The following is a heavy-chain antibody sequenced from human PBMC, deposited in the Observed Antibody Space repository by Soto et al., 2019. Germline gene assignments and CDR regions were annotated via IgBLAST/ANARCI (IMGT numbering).Heavy chain of an antibody. CDR1: GGSISSSNW. D-gene: IGHD2-21*02. J-gene: IGHJ6*02. Sequence: LSLTCAVSGGSISSSNWWSWVRQPPGKGLEWIGEIYHSGSTNYNPSLKSRVTISVDKSKNQFSLKLSSVTAADTAVYYCARDKAEGDYYYYYGIDVWGQGTTVTVSS. CDR2: IYHSGST. CDR3: ARDKAEGDYYYYYGIDV. V-gene: IGHV4-4*02.